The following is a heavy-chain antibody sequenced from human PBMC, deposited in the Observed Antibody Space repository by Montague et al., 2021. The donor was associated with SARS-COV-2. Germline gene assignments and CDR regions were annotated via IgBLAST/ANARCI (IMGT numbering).Heavy chain of an antibody. V-gene: IGHV4-4*02. J-gene: IGHJ5*02. CDR2: TYHSGST. CDR1: GASISSNNW. Sequence: SETLSLTCDVSGASISSNNWWIWVRQSPGKGLEWIGETYHSGSTNYNPSLRSRVTISVDKSKNQFSLKVNSVSAADTAVYYWARLGVVPSPRTFDPWGQGTLVTVSS. D-gene: IGHD3-10*01. CDR3: ARLGVVPSPRTFDP.